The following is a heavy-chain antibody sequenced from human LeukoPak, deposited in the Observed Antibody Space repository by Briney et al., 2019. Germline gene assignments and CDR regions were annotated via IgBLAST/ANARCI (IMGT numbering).Heavy chain of an antibody. D-gene: IGHD5-18*01. V-gene: IGHV3-11*01. CDR3: ARDHDAWVDTAMVTNSHFDY. CDR2: ISTSGAVK. Sequence: GGSLRLSCAASGFIFSDYYMSWIRQAPGKGLEWISYISTSGAVKYYADSVKGRFTISRDNAKNSLYLQMSSLRAEDMAVYYCARDHDAWVDTAMVTNSHFDYWGQGTLVTVSS. J-gene: IGHJ4*02. CDR1: GFIFSDYY.